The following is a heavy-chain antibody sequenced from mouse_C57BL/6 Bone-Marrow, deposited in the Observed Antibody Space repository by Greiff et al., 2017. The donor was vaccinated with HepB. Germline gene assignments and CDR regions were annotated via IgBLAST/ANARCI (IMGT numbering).Heavy chain of an antibody. Sequence: VQLKESGPGLAKPSQTLSLTCSVTGYSITSDYWNWIRKFPGNKLEYMGYISYSGSNYYNPSVKSRISITRDTSKNQYYLQLNSVTTEETATYYCARSPYYGSSLGYWGQGTTLTFSS. CDR1: GYSITSDY. CDR3: ARSPYYGSSLGY. J-gene: IGHJ2*01. D-gene: IGHD1-1*01. CDR2: ISYSGSN. V-gene: IGHV3-8*01.